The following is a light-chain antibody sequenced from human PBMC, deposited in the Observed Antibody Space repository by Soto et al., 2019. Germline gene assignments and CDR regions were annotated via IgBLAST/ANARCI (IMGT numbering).Light chain of an antibody. Sequence: DIQMTQSPSSLSASVGDRVTITCRASQGIRTYLAWYQQQPGKVPKLLIYAASTLQSGVPSRFSGSGSGTDFTLTISSLQPEDGATYYCQKYYRAPPTFGQGTKVDIK. CDR1: QGIRTY. CDR2: AAS. CDR3: QKYYRAPPT. V-gene: IGKV1-27*01. J-gene: IGKJ1*01.